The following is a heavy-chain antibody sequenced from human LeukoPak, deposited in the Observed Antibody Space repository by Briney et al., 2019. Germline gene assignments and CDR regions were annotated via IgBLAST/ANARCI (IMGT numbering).Heavy chain of an antibody. D-gene: IGHD3-3*02. Sequence: GESLKISCKASGYTFTSYWIAWVRQVPGEGLEWMGIIYPGDSDTRYTPSFQGQVTISADTSISTAYLQWNSLEASDTAIYYCARQAHFWSVSDYYYYMDVWGKGTTVTVSS. CDR3: ARQAHFWSVSDYYYYMDV. V-gene: IGHV5-51*01. J-gene: IGHJ6*03. CDR2: IYPGDSDT. CDR1: GYTFTSYW.